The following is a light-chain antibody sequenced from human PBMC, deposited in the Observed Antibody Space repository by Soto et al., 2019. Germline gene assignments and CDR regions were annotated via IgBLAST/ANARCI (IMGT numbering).Light chain of an antibody. CDR3: QQYGSSIT. V-gene: IGKV3-20*01. CDR2: GAS. CDR1: QSVSSSY. Sequence: EIVLTQSPGTLSLSPGERATLFCRASQSVSSSYLAWYQQKPGQAPRLLIYGASSRATGIPDRFSGSGSGTDFTLTISRLEPEDFAVYYCQQYGSSITLGQGTRLEIK. J-gene: IGKJ5*01.